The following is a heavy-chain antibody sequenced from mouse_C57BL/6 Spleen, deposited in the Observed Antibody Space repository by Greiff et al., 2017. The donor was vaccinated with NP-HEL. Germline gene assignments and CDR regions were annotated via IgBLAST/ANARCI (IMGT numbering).Heavy chain of an antibody. CDR1: GYSFTGYY. CDR2: INPSTGGT. J-gene: IGHJ1*03. Sequence: EVKVVESGPELVKPGASVKISCKASGYSFTGYYMNWVKQSPEKSLEWIGEINPSTGGTTYNQKFKAKATLTVDKSSSTAYMQLKSLTSEDSAVYYCASTVVAKRYFDVWGTGTTVTVSS. CDR3: ASTVVAKRYFDV. D-gene: IGHD1-1*01. V-gene: IGHV1-42*01.